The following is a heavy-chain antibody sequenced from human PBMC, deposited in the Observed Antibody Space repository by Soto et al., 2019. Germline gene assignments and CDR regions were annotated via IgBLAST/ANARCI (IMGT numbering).Heavy chain of an antibody. Sequence: QVQLVESGGGVVQPGRSLRLSCAASGFTFSSYGMHWVRQAPGKGLEWVAVISYDGSNKYYADSVKGRFTISRENSKNTLYLQMNSWRDEDTAVCYCGKAVAGADDYWGQGTLVTVFS. CDR1: GFTFSSYG. J-gene: IGHJ4*02. D-gene: IGHD1-26*01. CDR3: GKAVAGADDY. CDR2: ISYDGSNK. V-gene: IGHV3-30*18.